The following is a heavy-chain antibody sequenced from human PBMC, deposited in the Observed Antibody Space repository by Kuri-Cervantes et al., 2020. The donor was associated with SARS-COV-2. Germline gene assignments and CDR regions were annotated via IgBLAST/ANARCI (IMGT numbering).Heavy chain of an antibody. CDR2: IYYSGST. J-gene: IGHJ5*02. V-gene: IGHV4-39*01. CDR1: SVGTNY. Sequence: SVGTNYMSWVRQPPGKGLEWIGSIYYSGSTYYNPSLKSRVTISVDTSKNQFSLKLSSVTAADTAVYYCARQMMSSITIFGVVITRNWFDPWGQGTLVTVSS. D-gene: IGHD3-3*01. CDR3: ARQMMSSITIFGVVITRNWFDP.